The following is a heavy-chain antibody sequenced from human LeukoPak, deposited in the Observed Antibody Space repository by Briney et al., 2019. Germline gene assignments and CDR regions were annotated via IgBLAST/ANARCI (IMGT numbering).Heavy chain of an antibody. D-gene: IGHD3-22*01. CDR3: ARDGYYYDSSGYNLYYYYGMDV. V-gene: IGHV1-69*01. J-gene: IGHJ6*02. CDR2: IIPIFGTA. CDR1: GGTFSSYA. Sequence: SVKVSCKASGGTFSSYAISWVRQAPGQGLEWMGGIIPIFGTANYAQKFQGRVTITADESTSTAYMELRSLRSDDTAVYYCARDGYYYDSSGYNLYYYYGMDVWGQGTTVTVSS.